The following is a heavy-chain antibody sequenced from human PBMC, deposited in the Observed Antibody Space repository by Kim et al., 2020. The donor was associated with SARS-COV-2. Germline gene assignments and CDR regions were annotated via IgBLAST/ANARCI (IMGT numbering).Heavy chain of an antibody. V-gene: IGHV4-31*03. CDR1: GGSISSGGYY. J-gene: IGHJ4*02. Sequence: SETLSLTCTVSGGSISSGGYYWSWIRQHPGKGLEWIGYIYYSGSTYYNPSLKSRVTISVDTSKNQFSLKLSSVTAADTAVYYCARVLGYYDILTGYYIAHHFYYWGQGTLVTVSS. CDR3: ARVLGYYDILTGYYIAHHFYY. D-gene: IGHD3-9*01. CDR2: IYYSGST.